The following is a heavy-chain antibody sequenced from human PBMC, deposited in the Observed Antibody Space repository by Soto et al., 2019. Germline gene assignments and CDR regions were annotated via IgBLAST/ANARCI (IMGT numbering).Heavy chain of an antibody. CDR2: IYYSGST. Sequence: QVQLQESGQGLVKPSETLSLTCTVSGGSISSYYSSWIRQPPGKGLEWIGYIYYSGSTNYSPSLKCRVTISVDTSKNQFSLKLSSVTAADTAVYYCARDGGGMDVWGQGTTVTVSS. CDR3: ARDGGGMDV. J-gene: IGHJ6*02. V-gene: IGHV4-59*01. CDR1: GGSISSYY.